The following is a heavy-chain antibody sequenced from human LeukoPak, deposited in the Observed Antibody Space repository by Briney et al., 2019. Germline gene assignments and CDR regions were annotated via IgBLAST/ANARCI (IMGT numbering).Heavy chain of an antibody. Sequence: GGSLRLSCAASGFTFSDYYMSWIRQAPGKGPEWVSYISSSSSYTNYADSVKGRFTISRGNAKNSLYLQMNSLRAEDTAVYYCARDALRGYYFDYWGQGTLVTVSS. J-gene: IGHJ4*02. V-gene: IGHV3-11*05. D-gene: IGHD3-16*01. CDR3: ARDALRGYYFDY. CDR1: GFTFSDYY. CDR2: ISSSSSYT.